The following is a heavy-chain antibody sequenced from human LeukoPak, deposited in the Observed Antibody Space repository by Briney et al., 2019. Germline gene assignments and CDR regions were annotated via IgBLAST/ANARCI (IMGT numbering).Heavy chain of an antibody. V-gene: IGHV4-59*01. CDR2: IYYSRST. Sequence: SETLSLTCTVSGESISGFYWTWIRQPPGKGLEWIGYIYYSRSTNYNPSLKSRVTISVDTSKNQFSLKLSSVTAADTAVYYCARGVVIAPQTFDYWGQGTLVTVSS. CDR3: ARGVVIAPQTFDY. CDR1: GESISGFY. D-gene: IGHD2-21*01. J-gene: IGHJ4*02.